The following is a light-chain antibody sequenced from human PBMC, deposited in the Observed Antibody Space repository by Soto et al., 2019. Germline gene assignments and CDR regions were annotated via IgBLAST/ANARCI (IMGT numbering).Light chain of an antibody. CDR1: QIISSW. CDR3: QQYTTFWP. CDR2: DVS. J-gene: IGKJ1*01. V-gene: IGKV1-5*01. Sequence: DIRMTQSPSTLSASVGDRVTITCRASQIISSWLAWYQQKPGKAPKLLIYDVSSLESGVPSRFSGSGSGTEFTLNISRLQPDDSATYYCQQYTTFWPFGQGTKVDIX.